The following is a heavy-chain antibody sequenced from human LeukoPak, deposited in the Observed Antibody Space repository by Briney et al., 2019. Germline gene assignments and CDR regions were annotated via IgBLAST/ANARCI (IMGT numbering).Heavy chain of an antibody. CDR1: GGSFSGYY. CDR2: INHSGST. Sequence: SETLSLTCAVYGGSFSGYYWSWIRQPPGKGLEWIGEINHSGSTNYNPSLKSRVTISVDESKNQFSLKLTSVTAADTAVYYCALYSSGWYGYWGQGTLVTVSS. CDR3: ALYSSGWYGY. V-gene: IGHV4-34*01. D-gene: IGHD6-19*01. J-gene: IGHJ4*02.